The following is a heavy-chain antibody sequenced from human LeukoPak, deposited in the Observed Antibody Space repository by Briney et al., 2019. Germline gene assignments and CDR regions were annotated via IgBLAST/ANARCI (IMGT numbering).Heavy chain of an antibody. CDR1: GYSISSGYY. Sequence: SETLSLTCAVSGYSISSGYYWGWIRQPPGKGLEWIGSIYHSGSTYYNPSLKSRVTISVDTSKNQFSLKVTSVTAADTAVYYCARHAYGDHLWPWGQGTLVTVSS. V-gene: IGHV4-38-2*01. CDR2: IYHSGST. J-gene: IGHJ5*02. D-gene: IGHD4-17*01. CDR3: ARHAYGDHLWP.